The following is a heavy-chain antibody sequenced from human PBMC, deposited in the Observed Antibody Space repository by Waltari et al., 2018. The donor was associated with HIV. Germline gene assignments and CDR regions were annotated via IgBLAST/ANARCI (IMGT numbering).Heavy chain of an antibody. Sequence: QVQLVESGGDVVQPGRSLTLSCAAPGFTLRAYDIHWVRQAPGTGLDVLSSASNDGNIKHFPDTVKGRFTISRYNSNIVLYLQMNSRRLADTAVYYCVKGSGLSASGRTKYYFDYWGQGTLLTVSS. J-gene: IGHJ4*02. CDR2: ASNDGNIK. V-gene: IGHV3-30*18. D-gene: IGHD3-10*01. CDR1: GFTLRAYD. CDR3: VKGSGLSASGRTKYYFDY.